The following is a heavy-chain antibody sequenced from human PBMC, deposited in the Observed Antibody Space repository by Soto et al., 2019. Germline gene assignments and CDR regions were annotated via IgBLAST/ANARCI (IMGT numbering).Heavy chain of an antibody. D-gene: IGHD3-9*01. CDR3: AHRRDFDILTGNNWFDP. CDR2: IYWDADK. J-gene: IGHJ5*02. CDR1: GFSLSTSGVG. Sequence: QITLKESGPTLVKPTQTLTLTCTFSGFSLSTSGVGVGWIRQPPGKALEWLALIYWDADKRYSPSLKRRLTITKDTSKNQVVLTMTNMDPVDTATYYCAHRRDFDILTGNNWFDPWGQGTLVTVSS. V-gene: IGHV2-5*02.